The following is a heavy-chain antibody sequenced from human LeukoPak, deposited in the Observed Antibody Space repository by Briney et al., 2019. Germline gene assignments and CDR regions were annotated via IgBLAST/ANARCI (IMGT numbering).Heavy chain of an antibody. D-gene: IGHD2-2*01. V-gene: IGHV1-18*04. J-gene: IGHJ4*02. CDR2: ISTYNGNT. CDR3: ARDLEHCRNIICSNSAY. Sequence: ASVKVSCKGSGYNFDRYGVNWVRQAPGQGLEWVGWISTYNGNTFYAQKFEGRVTMTTDTSTNTVYMDLRNLRSDDTAVYYCARDLEHCRNIICSNSAYWGQGTLVTVSS. CDR1: GYNFDRYG.